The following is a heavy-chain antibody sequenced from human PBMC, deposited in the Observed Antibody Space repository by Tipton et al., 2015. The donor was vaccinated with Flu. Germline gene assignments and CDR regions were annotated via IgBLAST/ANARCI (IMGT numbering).Heavy chain of an antibody. Sequence: SLRLSCAASGFTFSSYSMNWVRQAPGKGLEWVSSISSSSTYIYYADSVKGRFTISRDNAKNSLYLQMNSLRAEDTAVYYCARYLPSDDFDYWGQGTLVTVSS. CDR1: GFTFSSYS. CDR2: ISSSSTYI. CDR3: ARYLPSDDFDY. V-gene: IGHV3-21*01. J-gene: IGHJ4*02.